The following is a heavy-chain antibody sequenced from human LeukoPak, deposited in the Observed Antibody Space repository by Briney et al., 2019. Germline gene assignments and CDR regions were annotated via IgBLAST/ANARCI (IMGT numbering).Heavy chain of an antibody. V-gene: IGHV3-30*02. J-gene: IGHJ4*02. CDR2: IRYDGSNT. Sequence: GGSLRLSCAASGFIFNSYGMHWVRQAPGKGLEWVAFIRYDGSNTYYADSVKGRFTISRDNSKNTLYLQMNSLRGEDTAVYYCAREDSSGCDYWGQGTLVTVSS. CDR3: AREDSSGCDY. D-gene: IGHD6-19*01. CDR1: GFIFNSYG.